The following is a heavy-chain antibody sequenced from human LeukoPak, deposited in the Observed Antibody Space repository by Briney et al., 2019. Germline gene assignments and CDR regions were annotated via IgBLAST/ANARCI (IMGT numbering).Heavy chain of an antibody. CDR1: GITLSNYG. V-gene: IGHV3-23*01. Sequence: GGSLRLSCAVSGITLSNYGMSWVRQAPGKGLVWVAGISGSGGSTYYADSVKGRFTISRDNSKNTLYLQMNSLRAEDTSIYFCAKALEQETVIALDSWGQGTLVTVSS. CDR2: ISGSGGST. CDR3: AKALEQETVIALDS. J-gene: IGHJ4*02. D-gene: IGHD6-13*01.